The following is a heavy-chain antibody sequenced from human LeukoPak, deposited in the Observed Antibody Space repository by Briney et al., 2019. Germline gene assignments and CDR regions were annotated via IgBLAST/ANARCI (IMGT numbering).Heavy chain of an antibody. Sequence: GGSLRLSCAASGFTFSDYYLNWIRQAPGTGLEWVSYISSSGSTIYYADSVKGRFTISRDNAKNSLYLQMNSLRAEDSAVYYCASSGRYRNAFDIWGQGTMVTVSS. D-gene: IGHD6-19*01. CDR1: GFTFSDYY. V-gene: IGHV3-11*01. CDR2: ISSSGSTI. J-gene: IGHJ3*02. CDR3: ASSGRYRNAFDI.